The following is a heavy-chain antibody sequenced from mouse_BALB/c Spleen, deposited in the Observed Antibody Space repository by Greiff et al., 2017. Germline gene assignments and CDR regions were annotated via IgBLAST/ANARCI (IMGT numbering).Heavy chain of an antibody. CDR2: INPNNGGT. J-gene: IGHJ3*01. CDR3: ARGLFSYYGSSYVWFAY. D-gene: IGHD1-1*01. Sequence: VQLQQSGPELVKPGASVKIPCKASGYTFTDYNMDWVKQSHGKSLEWIGDINPNNGGTIYNQKFKGKATLTVDKSSSTAYMELRSLTSEDTAVYYCARGLFSYYGSSYVWFAYWGQGTLVTVSA. CDR1: GYTFTDYN. V-gene: IGHV1-18*01.